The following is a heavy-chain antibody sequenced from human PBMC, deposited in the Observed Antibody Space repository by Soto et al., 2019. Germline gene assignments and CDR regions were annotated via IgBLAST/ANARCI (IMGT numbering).Heavy chain of an antibody. V-gene: IGHV1-69*06. CDR2: IIPIFGTA. Sequence: VASVKVSCKASGGTFSSYAISWVRQAPGRGLEWMGGIIPIFGTANYAQKFQGRVTITADKSTSTAYMELSSLRSEDTAVYYCASQLPSLYCTGSTSCYTGSRPLDYWGQGTLVTVSS. CDR1: GGTFSSYA. J-gene: IGHJ4*02. CDR3: ASQLPSLYCTGSTSCYTGSRPLDY. D-gene: IGHD2-2*02.